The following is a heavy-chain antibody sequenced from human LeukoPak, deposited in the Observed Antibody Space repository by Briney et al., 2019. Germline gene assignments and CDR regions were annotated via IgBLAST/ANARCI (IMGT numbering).Heavy chain of an antibody. CDR1: GFTFDDYA. V-gene: IGHV3-9*01. J-gene: IGHJ4*02. CDR3: AKSSSSFFAGNHNLSSYFDY. CDR2: ISWNSGSI. Sequence: GRSLRLSCAASGFTFDDYAMHWVRQAPGKGLEWVSGISWNSGSIGYADSVKGRFTISRDNAKNSLYLQMNSLRAEDTALYYCAKSSSSFFAGNHNLSSYFDYWGQGTLVTVSS. D-gene: IGHD2/OR15-2a*01.